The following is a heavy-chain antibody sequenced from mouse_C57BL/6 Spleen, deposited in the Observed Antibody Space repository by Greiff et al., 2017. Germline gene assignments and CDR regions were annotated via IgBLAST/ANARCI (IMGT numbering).Heavy chain of an antibody. J-gene: IGHJ2*01. CDR1: GYAFTNYL. CDR2: INPGSGGT. Sequence: VQLQQSGAELVRPGTSVKVSCKASGYAFTNYLIEWVKQRPGQGLEWIGVINPGSGGTNYNEKFKGKATLTADKSSSTAYMQLSSLTSEDSAVYFCARPAQGYFDYWGQGTTLTVSS. CDR3: ARPAQGYFDY. D-gene: IGHD3-2*02. V-gene: IGHV1-54*01.